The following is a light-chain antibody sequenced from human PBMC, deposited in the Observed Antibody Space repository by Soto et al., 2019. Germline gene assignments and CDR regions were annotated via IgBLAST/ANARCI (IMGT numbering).Light chain of an antibody. V-gene: IGKV1-5*03. CDR3: QQYNSYSVT. CDR2: KAS. J-gene: IGKJ1*01. CDR1: QSINSW. Sequence: DIQMTQSPSTLSASVGDRVTITCRASQSINSWLAWYQQKPGKAPKLLIYKASSLESGVPSRFSGSGSGTEFTLTISSLQPDDFAIYYCQQYNSYSVTFGQGTKVEIK.